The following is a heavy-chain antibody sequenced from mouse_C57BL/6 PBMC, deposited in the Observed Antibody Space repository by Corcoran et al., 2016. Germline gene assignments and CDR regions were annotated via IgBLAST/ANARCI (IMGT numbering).Heavy chain of an antibody. CDR3: ARDSYYGYDGDWYFDV. V-gene: IGHV9-3*01. J-gene: IGHJ1*03. CDR1: GYTFTTYG. D-gene: IGHD2-2*01. Sequence: QIQLVQSGPELKKPGETVKISCKASGYTFTTYGMSWVKQAPGKGLKWMGWINTYSGVPTYADDFKGRFAFSLETSASTAYLQINNLKNEDTATYFCARDSYYGYDGDWYFDVWGTGTTVTVSS. CDR2: INTYSGVP.